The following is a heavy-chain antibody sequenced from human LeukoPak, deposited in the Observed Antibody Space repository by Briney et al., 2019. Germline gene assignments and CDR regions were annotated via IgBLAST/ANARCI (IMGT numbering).Heavy chain of an antibody. J-gene: IGHJ6*03. D-gene: IGHD2-21*01. V-gene: IGHV3-23*01. CDR3: AKQPYNYYYLDV. CDR2: IVGDSSKT. Sequence: GGSLRLSCEGSGFTFSDAWMNWVRQAPGKGLEWVSTIVGDSSKTYYADSEKGRFTISRDNSNYMLFLHMNNLRAEDTAIYYCAKQPYNYYYLDVWGKGTTVTVSS. CDR1: GFTFSDAW.